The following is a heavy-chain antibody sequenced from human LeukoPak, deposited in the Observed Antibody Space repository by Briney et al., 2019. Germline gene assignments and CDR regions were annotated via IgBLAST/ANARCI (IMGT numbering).Heavy chain of an antibody. D-gene: IGHD2-15*01. V-gene: IGHV3-33*01. CDR3: ATASGGSPFHH. CDR1: GFTFRSYG. Sequence: PGGSLILSCAASGFTFRSYGMHWVRQAPGKGLEWEAVVWSGGSVTSYADSVKGRFTISRDDSKNTLYLQMNSLRDEDTAVYYCATASGGSPFHHWGQGTLVTVSS. J-gene: IGHJ4*02. CDR2: VWSGGSVT.